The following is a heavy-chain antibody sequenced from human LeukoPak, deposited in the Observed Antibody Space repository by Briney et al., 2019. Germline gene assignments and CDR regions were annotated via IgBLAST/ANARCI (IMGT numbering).Heavy chain of an antibody. J-gene: IGHJ3*02. CDR1: GFTFSSYS. CDR3: ARVRMTNDAFDI. V-gene: IGHV3-21*01. D-gene: IGHD2/OR15-2a*01. CDR2: ISSSSSYI. Sequence: TGGSLRLSCAASGFTFSSYSMNWVRQAPGKGLEWASSISSSSSYIYYADSVKGRFTISRDNAKNSLYLQMNSLRAEDTAVYYCARVRMTNDAFDIWGQGTMVTVSS.